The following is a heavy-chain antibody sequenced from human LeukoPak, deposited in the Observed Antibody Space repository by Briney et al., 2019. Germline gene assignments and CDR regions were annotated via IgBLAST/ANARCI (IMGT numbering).Heavy chain of an antibody. CDR2: ISGSCGST. J-gene: IGHJ4*02. CDR1: GFTFSRYE. Sequence: HSGGSLRLSCAASGFTFSRYEMNWVRQAPGKGLEWVSAISGSCGSTYYAESVKGRFTISRDNSKNTLYLQMNSLRAEDTAVYYCAKDPKTTVTTSYYFDYWGQGTLVTVSS. V-gene: IGHV3-23*01. D-gene: IGHD4-17*01. CDR3: AKDPKTTVTTSYYFDY.